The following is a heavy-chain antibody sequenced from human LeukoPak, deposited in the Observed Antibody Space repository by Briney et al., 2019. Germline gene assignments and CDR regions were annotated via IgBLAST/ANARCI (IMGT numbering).Heavy chain of an antibody. CDR1: GFTFNTYS. CDR2: ISSTGDYT. V-gene: IGHV3-23*01. J-gene: IGHJ3*01. CDR3: AKGPFSGTYNDAFDV. D-gene: IGHD1-26*01. Sequence: GGSLRLSCAAPGFTFNTYSMGWVRQAPGKGLEWVSAISSTGDYTYYADSVKGRFTLSRDNSKNTLCLHMNSLRAEDTAVYYCAKGPFSGTYNDAFDVWGQGTMVIVSS.